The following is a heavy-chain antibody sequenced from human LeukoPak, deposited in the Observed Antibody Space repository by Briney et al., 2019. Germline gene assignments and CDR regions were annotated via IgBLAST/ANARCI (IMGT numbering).Heavy chain of an antibody. J-gene: IGHJ4*02. CDR3: AKDAQRGFDYSYSLEY. D-gene: IGHD4-11*01. Sequence: GGCLRLSRAASGFIFNHHAMHWVRQAPGKGLEWVAVIWSDKSNTFYADSVRGRFTISRDDSRKTVYLQMERMTAEDTAIYYCAKDAQRGFDYSYSLEYWGQGDLVTVAS. CDR2: IWSDKSNT. V-gene: IGHV3-33*06. CDR1: GFIFNHHA.